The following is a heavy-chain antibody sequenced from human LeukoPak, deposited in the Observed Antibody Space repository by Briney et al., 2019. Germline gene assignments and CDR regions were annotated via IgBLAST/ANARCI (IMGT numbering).Heavy chain of an antibody. CDR1: GGTFSSYA. CDR2: IIPIFGTA. V-gene: IGHV1-69*06. CDR3: ARDPGDVEYSYGYHGMDV. Sequence: RRASVKVSCKASGGTFSSYAISWVRQAPGQGLEWMGGIIPIFGTANYAQKFQGRVTITADKSTSTAYMELSSLRSEDTAVYYCARDPGDVEYSYGYHGMDVWGQGTTVTVSS. J-gene: IGHJ6*02. D-gene: IGHD5-18*01.